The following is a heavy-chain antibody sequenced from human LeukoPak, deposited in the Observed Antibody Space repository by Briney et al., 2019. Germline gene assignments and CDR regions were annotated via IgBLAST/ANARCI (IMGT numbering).Heavy chain of an antibody. D-gene: IGHD2-15*01. J-gene: IGHJ4*02. CDR1: GFTFTSHA. CDR2: IIGNGGVT. CDR3: AKGAADYYFDS. Sequence: GGSLRLSCAASGFTFTSHAMNWVRQAPGKGLEWVSGIIGNGGVTYYADPVKGRFTISRDNSKNTLYLQMNSLTAEDTALYYRAKGAADYYFDSWGQGTLVTVSS. V-gene: IGHV3-23*01.